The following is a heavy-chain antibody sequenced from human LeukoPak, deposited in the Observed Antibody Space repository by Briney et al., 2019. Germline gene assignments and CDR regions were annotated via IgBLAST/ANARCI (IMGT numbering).Heavy chain of an antibody. Sequence: EPSETLSLTCAVYGGSFSGYYWSWIRQPPGKGLEWIGEINHSGSTNYNPSLKSRVTISVDTSKNQFSLKLSSVTAADTAVYYCARINGDLEYFQHWGQGTLVTVSS. D-gene: IGHD7-27*01. CDR3: ARINGDLEYFQH. J-gene: IGHJ1*01. CDR1: GGSFSGYY. CDR2: INHSGST. V-gene: IGHV4-34*01.